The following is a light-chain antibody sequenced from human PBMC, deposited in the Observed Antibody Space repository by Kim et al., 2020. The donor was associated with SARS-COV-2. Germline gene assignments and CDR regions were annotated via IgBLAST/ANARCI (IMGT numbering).Light chain of an antibody. V-gene: IGKV3-11*01. CDR2: DAS. Sequence: EIVLTQSPDTLSLSPGERATLSCRASQSVSSYLAWYQQKPGQAPRLLIYDASNRATGIPARFSGSGSGTDFTLTISSLEPEDFAVYYCQQRSKWITFGGGTKVDIK. CDR1: QSVSSY. CDR3: QQRSKWIT. J-gene: IGKJ4*01.